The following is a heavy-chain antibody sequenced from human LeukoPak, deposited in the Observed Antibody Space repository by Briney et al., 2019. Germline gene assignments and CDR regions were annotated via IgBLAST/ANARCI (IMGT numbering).Heavy chain of an antibody. J-gene: IGHJ6*03. CDR1: GCTFSTYS. CDR2: ISTTSGYI. CDR3: ARDSGAGGYFYYYYMDV. Sequence: KPGGSLSLSCAASGCTFSTYSMNWVRQAPGKGLEWVSSISTTSGYIYYADSVRGRFTISRDNARNSLYLQINSLRPVDTAVYYCARDSGAGGYFYYYYMDVWGKGTTVTVSS. D-gene: IGHD7-27*01. V-gene: IGHV3-21*01.